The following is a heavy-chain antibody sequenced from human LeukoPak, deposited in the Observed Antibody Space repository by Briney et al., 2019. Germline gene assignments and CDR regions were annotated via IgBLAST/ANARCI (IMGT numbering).Heavy chain of an antibody. D-gene: IGHD3-10*01. CDR3: AKGHTATSGIY. CDR2: MNLDGSEK. CDR1: GFTFSLYW. V-gene: IGHV3-7*01. Sequence: PGGSLRLSCAASGFTFSLYWMSWVRQAPGKGLEWVANMNLDGSEKYYVDSVKGRFTISRDNAKNSLNLQMNSLRAEDTAVYYCAKGHTATSGIYWGQGTLVTVSS. J-gene: IGHJ1*01.